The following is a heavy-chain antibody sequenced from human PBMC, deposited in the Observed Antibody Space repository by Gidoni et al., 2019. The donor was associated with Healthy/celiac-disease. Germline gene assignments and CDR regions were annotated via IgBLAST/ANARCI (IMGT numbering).Heavy chain of an antibody. Sequence: QVQLQESGPGLVKPSQTLSLTFTVPGCPISSGGYYWSWIRQHPGKGLEWIGYIYYSGSTYYNPSLKSRVTISVDTSKNQFSLKLSSVTAADTAVYYCARDERYCSGGSCHDTFDIWGQGTMFTVSS. V-gene: IGHV4-31*03. J-gene: IGHJ3*02. D-gene: IGHD2-15*01. CDR3: ARDERYCSGGSCHDTFDI. CDR2: IYYSGST. CDR1: GCPISSGGYY.